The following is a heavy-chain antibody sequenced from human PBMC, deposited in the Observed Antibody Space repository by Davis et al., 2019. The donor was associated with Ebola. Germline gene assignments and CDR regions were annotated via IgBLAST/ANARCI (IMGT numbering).Heavy chain of an antibody. J-gene: IGHJ6*04. Sequence: AASVQVSCTASGYTFTRYGISWVRQAPGQGLEWLGWISAYNGNTNYAQKLQGRVTMTTDTSTSTAYMELRRLRSDDTAVYYCARGRSSSWAYYYYYYGMDVWGKGTTVTVSS. CDR2: ISAYNGNT. CDR1: GYTFTRYG. CDR3: ARGRSSSWAYYYYYYGMDV. V-gene: IGHV1-18*01. D-gene: IGHD6-13*01.